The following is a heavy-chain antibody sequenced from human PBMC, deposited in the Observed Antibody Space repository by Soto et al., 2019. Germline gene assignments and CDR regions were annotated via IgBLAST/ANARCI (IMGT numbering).Heavy chain of an antibody. CDR2: IIPIFGTA. CDR1: GGSFSSYA. V-gene: IGHV1-69*06. D-gene: IGHD1-7*01. CDR3: ARRTGNTNYYYGMDV. Sequence: KRYYKTAGGSFSSYAVGWVRQAPGQGLEWMGGIIPIFGTANYAQKFQGRVTITADKSTSTAYMELSSLRSEDTAVYYCARRTGNTNYYYGMDVWGQRTTVTVYS. J-gene: IGHJ6*02.